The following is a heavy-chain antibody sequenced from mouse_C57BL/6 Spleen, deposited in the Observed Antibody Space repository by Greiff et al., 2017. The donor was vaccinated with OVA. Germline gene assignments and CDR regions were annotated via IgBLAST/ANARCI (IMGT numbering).Heavy chain of an antibody. CDR1: GFSLTSYG. D-gene: IGHD1-1*01. CDR2: IWSGGST. J-gene: IGHJ4*01. V-gene: IGHV2-2*01. Sequence: VHLVESGPGLVQPSQSLSITCTVSGFSLTSYGVHWVRQSPGKGLEWLGVIWSGGSTDYNAAFISRLSISKDNSKSQVFFKMNSLQADDTAIYYCARIPITTVVAPTGTDAMDYWGQGTSVTVSS. CDR3: ARIPITTVVAPTGTDAMDY.